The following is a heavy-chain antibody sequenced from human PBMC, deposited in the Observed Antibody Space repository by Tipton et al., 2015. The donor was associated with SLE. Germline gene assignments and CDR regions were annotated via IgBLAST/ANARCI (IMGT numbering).Heavy chain of an antibody. CDR3: AREGRDYDFWSGYRDAFDI. CDR2: ISAYNGNT. J-gene: IGHJ3*02. D-gene: IGHD3-3*01. V-gene: IGHV1-18*01. CDR1: GYTFISYG. Sequence: QLVQSGAEVKKSGASVKVSCKASGYTFISYGISWVRQAPGQGLEWMGWISAYNGNTNYAQKLQGRVTMTTDTSTSTAYMELRSLRSDDTAVYYCAREGRDYDFWSGYRDAFDIWGQGTMVTFSS.